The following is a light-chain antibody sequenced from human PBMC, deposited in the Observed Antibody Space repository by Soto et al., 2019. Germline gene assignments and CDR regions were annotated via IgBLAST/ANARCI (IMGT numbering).Light chain of an antibody. CDR2: DAS. J-gene: IGKJ5*01. V-gene: IGKV1-5*01. CDR1: ESISTW. CDR3: QKYDNWPFT. Sequence: DIQMTQSPSSLSASVGDRVTITCRASESISTWLAWYQQKPGKAPKLLIYDASSLQSGVPARFSGSGSGTEFTLTISSLQSEDFAVYYCQKYDNWPFTFGQGTRLEI.